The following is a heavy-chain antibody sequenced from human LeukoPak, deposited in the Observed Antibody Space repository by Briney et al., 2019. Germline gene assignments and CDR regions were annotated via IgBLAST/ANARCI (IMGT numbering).Heavy chain of an antibody. CDR2: IYLGDSDT. CDR1: GYSFTSYW. Sequence: KVGESLKISCKGSGYSFTSYWIGWVRQMPGEGLEWMGIIYLGDSDTRYSPSFQGQVTISADKSISTAYLQWSSLKASDTAMYYCASPRDSWELHYWGQGTLVTVSS. V-gene: IGHV5-51*01. CDR3: ASPRDSWELHY. D-gene: IGHD1-26*01. J-gene: IGHJ4*02.